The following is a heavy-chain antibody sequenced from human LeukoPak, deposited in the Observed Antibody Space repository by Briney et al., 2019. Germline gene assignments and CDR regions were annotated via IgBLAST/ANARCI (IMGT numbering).Heavy chain of an antibody. D-gene: IGHD6-6*01. CDR1: GYTFISYG. Sequence: ASVKVSCKASGYTFISYGISWVRQAPGQGLEWMGWISAYNGNTNYAQKLQGRVTMTTDTSTSTAYMELRSLRSDDTAMYYCARDRGYSSSSLPNYWGQGTLVTVSS. J-gene: IGHJ4*02. CDR3: ARDRGYSSSSLPNY. CDR2: ISAYNGNT. V-gene: IGHV1-18*01.